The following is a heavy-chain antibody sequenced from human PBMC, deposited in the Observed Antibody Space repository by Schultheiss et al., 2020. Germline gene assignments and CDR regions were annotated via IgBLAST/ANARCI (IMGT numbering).Heavy chain of an antibody. D-gene: IGHD6-13*01. CDR1: GYSFTGFL. CDR2: INPKNGAT. J-gene: IGHJ5*02. CDR3: ARGSWSGSNWFDP. V-gene: IGHV1-2*02. Sequence: AFVTVSGKASGYSFTGFLIHWVRQAPGQGLDWMGWINPKNGATNFAQKFQGRVTMTRDTSITTSYMELSRLRSDDTAVYYCARGSWSGSNWFDPWGQGTLVTVSS.